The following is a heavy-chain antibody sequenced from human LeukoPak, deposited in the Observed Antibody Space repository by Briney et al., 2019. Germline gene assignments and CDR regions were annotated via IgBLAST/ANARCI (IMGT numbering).Heavy chain of an antibody. CDR3: ARDHSSSRLGSGAWFDP. Sequence: SGGPLPLLRAASGFTYSRYWMHWVRHAAGEGLVWVSRFNSDGSRPRYADSPKRGFPISRDNAKNTLYLQMNSLRAEDTAVYYCARDHSSSRLGSGAWFDPWGQGTLVTVSS. D-gene: IGHD6-13*01. CDR1: GFTYSRYW. V-gene: IGHV3-74*01. CDR2: FNSDGSRP. J-gene: IGHJ5*02.